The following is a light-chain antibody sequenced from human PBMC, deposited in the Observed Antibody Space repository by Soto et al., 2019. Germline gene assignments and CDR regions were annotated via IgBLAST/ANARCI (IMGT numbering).Light chain of an antibody. J-gene: IGLJ2*01. CDR2: EDS. CDR3: QAWDSSVV. V-gene: IGLV3-1*01. Sequence: SYELTQPPSVSVSPGQTASITCSGDTLGGEDVCWHQQKPGQSPVLVIYEDSKRPSGIPERFSGSNSGNTATLTISGTQAMDEADYYCQAWDSSVVFGGGTKLTVL. CDR1: TLGGED.